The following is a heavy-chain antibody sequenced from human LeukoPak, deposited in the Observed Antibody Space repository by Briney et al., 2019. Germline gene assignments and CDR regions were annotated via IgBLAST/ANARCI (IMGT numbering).Heavy chain of an antibody. D-gene: IGHD3-9*01. CDR2: INPNSGGT. J-gene: IGHJ4*02. V-gene: IGHV1-2*02. Sequence: ASVKVSCKSSGYTFTVYYMHGVRQAPGQGREGMGWINPNSGGTNYAQKFQGRVTMTRDTSISTAYMELSRLRSDDTAVYYCARDSAYYDILTGYDYWGQGTLVTVSS. CDR1: GYTFTVYY. CDR3: ARDSAYYDILTGYDY.